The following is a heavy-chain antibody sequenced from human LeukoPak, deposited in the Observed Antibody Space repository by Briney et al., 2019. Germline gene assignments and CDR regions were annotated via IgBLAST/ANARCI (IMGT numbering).Heavy chain of an antibody. V-gene: IGHV3-53*01. D-gene: IGHD2-15*01. Sequence: GGSLRLSCSASGFSINMYYMTWVRQAPGRGLEWVSVLYSGGSTYYAASVKGRFTISRDNPKNTVYLQMNSLRAEDTAVYYCARGWVVATGAFDIWGHGTMVSVSS. CDR2: LYSGGST. CDR1: GFSINMYY. CDR3: ARGWVVATGAFDI. J-gene: IGHJ3*02.